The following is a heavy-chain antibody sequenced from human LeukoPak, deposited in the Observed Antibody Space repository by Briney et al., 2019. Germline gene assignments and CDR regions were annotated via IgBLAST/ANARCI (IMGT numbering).Heavy chain of an antibody. V-gene: IGHV3-11*01. CDR3: ARGEAYCGGDCSFFDY. CDR1: GFTFSDYY. Sequence: GGSLRLSCAASGFTFSDYYMSWIRQAPGKGLEWVSYISSSGSTIYYTDSVKGRFTISRDNAKNSLYLQMNSLRAEDTAVYYCARGEAYCGGDCSFFDYWGQGTLVTVSS. D-gene: IGHD2-21*02. CDR2: ISSSGSTI. J-gene: IGHJ4*02.